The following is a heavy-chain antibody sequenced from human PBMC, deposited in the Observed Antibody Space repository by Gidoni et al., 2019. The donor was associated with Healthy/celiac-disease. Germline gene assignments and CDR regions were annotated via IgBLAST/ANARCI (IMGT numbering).Heavy chain of an antibody. J-gene: IGHJ4*02. CDR3: AKDPGSYGDYFDY. D-gene: IGHD1-26*01. CDR2: ISYDGSNK. CDR1: GFTFRSYG. V-gene: IGHV3-30*18. Sequence: QVQLVESGGGVVPPGRSLSPSCAASGFTFRSYGMHWVRQAPGKGLEGVAVISYDGSNKYYADSVKGRFTISRDNSKNTLYLQMNSLRAEDTAVYYCAKDPGSYGDYFDYWGQGTLVTVSS.